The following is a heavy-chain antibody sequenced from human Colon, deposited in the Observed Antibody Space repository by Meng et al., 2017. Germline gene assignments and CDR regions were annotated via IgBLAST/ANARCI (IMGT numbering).Heavy chain of an antibody. J-gene: IGHJ4*02. V-gene: IGHV4-61*01. CDR1: CGAVRSASYY. CDR2: IHYSGSR. D-gene: IGHD3-10*01. CDR3: ARFYGSGTFEVHDY. Sequence: GELEGSGPGRVRPSETLSLTCNVSCGAVRSASYYWSWIRQPPGKGLEWIGLIHYSGSRNYNPSLKSRVTMSVDTSKNQVSLRLTSVTAADTAVYYCARFYGSGTFEVHDYWGQGTLVTVSS.